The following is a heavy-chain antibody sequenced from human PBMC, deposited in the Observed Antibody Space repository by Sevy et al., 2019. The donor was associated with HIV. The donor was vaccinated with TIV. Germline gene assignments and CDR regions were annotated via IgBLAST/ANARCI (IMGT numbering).Heavy chain of an antibody. CDR1: GFAFSSHA. Sequence: GESLKISCADSGFAFSSHAMHWVRQAPGKGLEWVAVISYEGSETFYAASVEGRFTISRDNSKNILSLQINSLRPEDTAVYYCARDGGYSIKWYPLYWGHGTLVTVSS. CDR2: ISYEGSET. J-gene: IGHJ4*01. D-gene: IGHD1-26*01. V-gene: IGHV3-30-3*01. CDR3: ARDGGYSIKWYPLY.